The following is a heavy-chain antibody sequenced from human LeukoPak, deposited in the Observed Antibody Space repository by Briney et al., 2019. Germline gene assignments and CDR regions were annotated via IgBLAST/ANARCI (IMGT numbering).Heavy chain of an antibody. CDR3: ARVPAAMGDWFDP. D-gene: IGHD2-2*01. CDR1: GYTFTSYD. Sequence: ASVKVSCKASGYTFTSYDINWVRQATGQGLEWMGWMNPNSGNTGYAQKLQGRVTMTTDTSTSTAYMELRSLRSDDTAVYYCARVPAAMGDWFDPWGQGTLVTVSS. V-gene: IGHV1-8*01. J-gene: IGHJ5*02. CDR2: MNPNSGNT.